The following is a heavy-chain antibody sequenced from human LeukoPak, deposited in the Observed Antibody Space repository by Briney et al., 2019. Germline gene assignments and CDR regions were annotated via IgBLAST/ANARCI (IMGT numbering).Heavy chain of an antibody. J-gene: IGHJ6*02. CDR3: ARDSPYSSSWYTPPGMDV. CDR1: GYTSTGYY. D-gene: IGHD6-13*01. Sequence: ASVKVSCKASGYTSTGYYMHWVRQAPGQGLEWMGWINPNSGGTNYAQKFQGRVTMTRDTSISTAYMELSRLRSDDTAVYYCARDSPYSSSWYTPPGMDVWGQGTTVTVSS. CDR2: INPNSGGT. V-gene: IGHV1-2*02.